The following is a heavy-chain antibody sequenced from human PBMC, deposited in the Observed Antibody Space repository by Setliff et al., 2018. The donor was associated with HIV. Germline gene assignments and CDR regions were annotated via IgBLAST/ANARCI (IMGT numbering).Heavy chain of an antibody. J-gene: IGHJ1*01. V-gene: IGHV4-61*02. CDR2: IYISGSA. Sequence: SETLSLTCTVSGDSINSGSYHWNWIRQPAGKGLEWIGRIYISGSANYNPSLKSRVTISVDTSRNQFSLKLSSVTAADTAIYYCAREDSSSWYSSLSFWGQGTLVTVSS. CDR3: AREDSSSWYSSLSF. CDR1: GDSINSGSYH. D-gene: IGHD6-13*01.